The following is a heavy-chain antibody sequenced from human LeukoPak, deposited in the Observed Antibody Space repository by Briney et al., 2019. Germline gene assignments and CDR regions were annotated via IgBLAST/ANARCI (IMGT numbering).Heavy chain of an antibody. CDR1: GFTFSSYE. J-gene: IGHJ4*02. CDR3: ARDGGIQWELDY. Sequence: PRGSLRLSCAASGFTFSSYEMNWVRQAPGKGLEWVSYISSSGSTIYYADSVKGRFTISRDNAKNSLSLQMNSLRADDTAVYYCARDGGIQWELDYWGQGILVTVSS. CDR2: ISSSGSTI. D-gene: IGHD1-26*01. V-gene: IGHV3-48*03.